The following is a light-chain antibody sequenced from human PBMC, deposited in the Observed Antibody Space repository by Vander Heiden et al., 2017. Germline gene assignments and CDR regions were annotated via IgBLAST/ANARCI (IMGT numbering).Light chain of an antibody. CDR2: DDS. J-gene: IGLJ1*01. CDR3: QVWVRPIDQV. Sequence: SYVLTSPPSVSVASGNTARFTSGGNTRSNKDMHWYQQKPGQAPLLVVFDDSDPPAGIPERFSGSNSDNTATLTITRVEAGDEADYYCQVWVRPIDQVFGTGTQVTVL. V-gene: IGLV3-21*03. CDR1: TRSNKD.